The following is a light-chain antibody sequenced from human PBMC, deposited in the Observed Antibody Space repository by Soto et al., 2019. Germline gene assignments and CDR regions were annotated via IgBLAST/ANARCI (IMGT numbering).Light chain of an antibody. J-gene: IGKJ4*01. CDR3: QQTSSTPT. CDR1: QSVSSGY. V-gene: IGKV3-20*01. Sequence: EIVLTQSPGTLSLSPGDGATLSCRASQSVSSGYLAWYQQKPGQAPRLLIYGASRRATGIPDRFSGSGSGTDFTLSISNLQPEDFATYYCQQTSSTPTFGGGTKVEIK. CDR2: GAS.